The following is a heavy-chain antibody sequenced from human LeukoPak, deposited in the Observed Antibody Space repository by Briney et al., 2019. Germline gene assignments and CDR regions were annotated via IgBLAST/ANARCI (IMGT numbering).Heavy chain of an antibody. J-gene: IGHJ4*02. CDR2: INPNSGST. CDR1: GYTFTGYY. Sequence: ASVKVSCKASGYTFTGYYMHWVRQAPGPGLEWLGWINPNSGSTNYAQKFQGRATMTRDTSISTAYMELSRLRSDDTAVYYCARENRQGWELLVYYWGQGTLVTVSS. CDR3: ARENRQGWELLVYY. V-gene: IGHV1-2*02. D-gene: IGHD1-26*01.